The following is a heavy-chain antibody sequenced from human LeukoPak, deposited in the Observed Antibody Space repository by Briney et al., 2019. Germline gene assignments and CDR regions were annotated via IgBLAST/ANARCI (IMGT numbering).Heavy chain of an antibody. D-gene: IGHD5-18*01. Sequence: GGSLRLSCAASGFTFSKYAMTWVRQAPGKGLEWVSAISSSTLKIYYADSVKGRFTISRDNSKNTLYLQMNSVRAEDTALYYCARAADTAMVQGVLTDAFDIWGQGTMVTVSS. CDR3: ARAADTAMVQGVLTDAFDI. V-gene: IGHV3-23*01. CDR1: GFTFSKYA. CDR2: ISSSTLKI. J-gene: IGHJ3*02.